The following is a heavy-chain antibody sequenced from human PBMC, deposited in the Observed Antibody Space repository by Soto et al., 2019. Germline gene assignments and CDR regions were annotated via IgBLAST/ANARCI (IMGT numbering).Heavy chain of an antibody. D-gene: IGHD5-18*01. CDR3: ARGSSGYSYGYDYYGMDV. CDR1: GGTFSSYA. CDR2: IIPIFGTA. Sequence: GASVKVSCKASGGTFSSYAISWVRQAPGRGLEWMGGIIPIFGTANYAQKFQGRVTITADESTSTAYMELSSLRSEDTAVYYCARGSSGYSYGYDYYGMDVWGQGTTVTVSS. J-gene: IGHJ6*02. V-gene: IGHV1-69*13.